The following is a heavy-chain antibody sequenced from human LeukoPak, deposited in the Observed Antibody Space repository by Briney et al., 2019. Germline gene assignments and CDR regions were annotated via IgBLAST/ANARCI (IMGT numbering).Heavy chain of an antibody. J-gene: IGHJ6*03. CDR2: MNPNSGNT. CDR1: GCTLTSYD. D-gene: IGHD1-26*01. Sequence: ASVKVSCKASGCTLTSYDINWVRQATGQGLEWMGWMNPNSGNTGYAQKFQGRVTMTRNTSISTAYMELSSLRSEDTAVYYCARAPEWGRANYYYYMDVWGKGTTVTVSS. V-gene: IGHV1-8*01. CDR3: ARAPEWGRANYYYYMDV.